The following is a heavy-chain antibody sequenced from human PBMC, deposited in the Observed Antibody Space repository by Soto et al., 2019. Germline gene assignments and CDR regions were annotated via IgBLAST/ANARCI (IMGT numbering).Heavy chain of an antibody. J-gene: IGHJ4*02. CDR1: GASFSGFY. CDR2: IDHSGIT. CDR3: ARGVSVTLAVQGGAPDKNYFDS. D-gene: IGHD1-26*01. V-gene: IGHV4-34*04. Sequence: LSLTCAVSGASFSGFYWSWIRQSPGKGLEWIGEIDHSGITNHNTALKSRATMSVDTSKNQFSLKLRSVTAADTAVYYCARGVSVTLAVQGGAPDKNYFDSWSQGTLVTVSS.